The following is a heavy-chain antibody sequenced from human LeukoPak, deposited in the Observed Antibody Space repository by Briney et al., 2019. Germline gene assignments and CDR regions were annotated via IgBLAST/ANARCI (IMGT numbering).Heavy chain of an antibody. J-gene: IGHJ4*02. D-gene: IGHD3-22*01. CDR1: GFTFSSYA. V-gene: IGHV3-30-3*01. CDR2: ISYDGSNK. CDR3: ARDRKYDSILFDY. Sequence: GRSLRLSCAASGFTFSSYAMHWVRQAPGKGLEWVAVISYDGSNKYYADSVKGRFTISRDNSKNTLYLQMNSLRAEDTAVYYCARDRKYDSILFDYWGQGTLVTVSS.